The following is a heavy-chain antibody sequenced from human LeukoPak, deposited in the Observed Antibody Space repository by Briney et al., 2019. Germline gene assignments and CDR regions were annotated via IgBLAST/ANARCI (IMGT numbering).Heavy chain of an antibody. Sequence: SETLSLTCTVSGDSISSGYYYWSWVRQPAGKGLEWIGRIHTTGSTDYNVSLQSRVTISLDTSKNQCSLRPRSVTAADTALYFCAREGFTNSYDYYYYYMDVWGRGTTVTVSS. CDR2: IHTTGST. CDR3: AREGFTNSYDYYYYYMDV. J-gene: IGHJ6*03. D-gene: IGHD3-16*01. CDR1: GDSISSGYYY. V-gene: IGHV4-61*02.